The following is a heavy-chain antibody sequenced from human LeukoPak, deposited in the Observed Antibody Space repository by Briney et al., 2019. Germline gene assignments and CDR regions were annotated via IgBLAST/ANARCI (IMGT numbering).Heavy chain of an antibody. V-gene: IGHV3-21*01. J-gene: IGHJ4*02. Sequence: PGGSLRLSCAASGFTFSSYWMGWVRQAPGKGLEWVSCISSSSSYIYYADSVKGRFTISRDNAKNSLYLQMNSLRAEDTAVYYCATSPVYSYGHPYYFDYWGQGTLVTVSS. CDR3: ATSPVYSYGHPYYFDY. CDR2: ISSSSSYI. D-gene: IGHD5-18*01. CDR1: GFTFSSYW.